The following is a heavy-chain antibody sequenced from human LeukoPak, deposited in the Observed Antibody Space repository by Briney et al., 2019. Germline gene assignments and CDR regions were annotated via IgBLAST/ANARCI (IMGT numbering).Heavy chain of an antibody. CDR2: INHSGST. V-gene: IGHV4-34*01. D-gene: IGHD5-12*01. CDR1: GGSLSGYY. CDR3: ARGRRSGRWGGSGYDSTSYYFDY. Sequence: SETLSLTCAVYGGSLSGYYWSWIRQPPGKGLEWIGEINHSGSTNYNPSLKSRVTISVDTSKNQFSLKLSSVTAADTAVYYCARGRRSGRWGGSGYDSTSYYFDYWGQGTLVTVSS. J-gene: IGHJ4*02.